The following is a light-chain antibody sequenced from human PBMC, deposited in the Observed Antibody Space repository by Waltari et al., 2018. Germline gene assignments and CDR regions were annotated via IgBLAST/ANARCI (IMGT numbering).Light chain of an antibody. V-gene: IGKV3-20*01. CDR1: QSVYRS. J-gene: IGKJ1*01. CDR2: GAS. Sequence: EIVLTQSPGTLSLSPGERATLSCRAIQSVYRSLAWYQQKPGQAPRLLIYGASGRATGIPDRFSGSGSGTDFSLTISRLEPEDFAVYYCQHYVSLPVTFGQGTKVEIK. CDR3: QHYVSLPVT.